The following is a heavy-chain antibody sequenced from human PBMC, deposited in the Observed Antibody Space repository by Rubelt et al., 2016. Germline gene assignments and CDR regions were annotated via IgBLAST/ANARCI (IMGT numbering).Heavy chain of an antibody. CDR3: ARTPRGHTVVCAFEI. CDR2: IRHDGSEK. Sequence: EVQLVESGGGLIQSGGSLRLSCAASGFTVSTNYMSWVRQAPGKGLEWVANIRHDGSEKSYVDSEKGRFTISRDNAKNSLYLQRNSLRAEDTAVDYCARTPRGHTVVCAFEIWGQGTMVTVSS. J-gene: IGHJ3*02. D-gene: IGHD2-8*02. V-gene: IGHV3-7*01. CDR1: GFTVSTNY.